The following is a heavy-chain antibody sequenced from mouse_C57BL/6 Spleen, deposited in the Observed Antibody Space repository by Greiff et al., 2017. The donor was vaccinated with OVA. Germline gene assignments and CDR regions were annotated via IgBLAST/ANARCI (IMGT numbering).Heavy chain of an antibody. CDR3: AKDDYYGSSYWYFDV. J-gene: IGHJ1*03. CDR1: GYSITSGYD. Sequence: EVHLVESGPGMVKPSQSLSLTCTVTGYSITSGYDWHWIRHFPGNKLEWMGYISYSGSTNYNPSLKSRISITHDTSKNHFFLKLNSVTTEDTATYYCAKDDYYGSSYWYFDVWGTGTTVTVSS. V-gene: IGHV3-1*01. D-gene: IGHD1-1*01. CDR2: ISYSGST.